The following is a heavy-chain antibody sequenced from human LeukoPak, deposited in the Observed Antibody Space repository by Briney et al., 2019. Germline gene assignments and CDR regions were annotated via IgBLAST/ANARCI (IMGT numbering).Heavy chain of an antibody. J-gene: IGHJ4*02. CDR1: GFIVSSYH. CDR3: ARDTSLLEWLFLPGDMWFGGNIDY. V-gene: IGHV3-48*03. CDR2: ISSSDSTT. D-gene: IGHD3-3*01. Sequence: GGSLRLSCAASGFIVSSYHMNWVRQAPGKGLEWVSYISSSDSTTYYADSVKGRFTISRDNAKNSLYLQMNSLRAEDTAVYYCARDTSLLEWLFLPGDMWFGGNIDYWGQGTLVTVSS.